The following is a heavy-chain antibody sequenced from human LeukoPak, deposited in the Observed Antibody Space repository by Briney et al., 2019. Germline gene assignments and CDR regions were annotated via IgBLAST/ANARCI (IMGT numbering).Heavy chain of an antibody. CDR3: ARAWGSGSYFDY. CDR1: GFTFSSYE. Sequence: PGGSLRLSCAASGFTFSSYEMNWVRQAPGKGLEWVSYISSSGSTIYYADSVRGRFTISRDTAKNSLYLQMNSLRAEDTAVYYCARAWGSGSYFDYWGQGTLVTVSS. D-gene: IGHD3-10*01. CDR2: ISSSGSTI. V-gene: IGHV3-48*03. J-gene: IGHJ4*02.